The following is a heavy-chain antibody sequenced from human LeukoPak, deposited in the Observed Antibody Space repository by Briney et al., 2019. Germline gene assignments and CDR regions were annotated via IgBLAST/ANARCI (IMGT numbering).Heavy chain of an antibody. J-gene: IGHJ6*02. CDR3: ARQNCPGGSCSSPIGLDV. D-gene: IGHD2-15*01. Sequence: SQTLSLTCTVSGGSISSGGYYWSWIRQHPGKGLEWIGYIYYSGSTYYNPSHKSRVTISVDTSKNQFSLNLSSVTAADTAVYYCARQNCPGGSCSSPIGLDVWGQGTTVTVSS. CDR2: IYYSGST. V-gene: IGHV4-31*03. CDR1: GGSISSGGYY.